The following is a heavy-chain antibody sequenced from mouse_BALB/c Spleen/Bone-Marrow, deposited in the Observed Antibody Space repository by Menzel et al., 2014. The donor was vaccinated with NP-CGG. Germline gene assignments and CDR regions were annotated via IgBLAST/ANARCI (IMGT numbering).Heavy chain of an antibody. V-gene: IGHV5-17*02. CDR1: GFTFSSFG. D-gene: IGHD4-1*01. CDR3: TRGGNWDDFDY. CDR2: INSGSSTI. J-gene: IGHJ2*01. Sequence: EVNVVESGGGLVQPGGSRKLSCAASGFTFSSFGMHWVRQAPEKGLEWVAYINSGSSTIYYADTVKGRSTISRDNPKNTLFLQMTSLRSEDTAMYYCTRGGNWDDFDYWGQGTTLAVSS.